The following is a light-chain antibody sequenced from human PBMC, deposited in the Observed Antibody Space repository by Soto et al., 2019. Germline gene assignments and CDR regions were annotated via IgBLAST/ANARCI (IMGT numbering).Light chain of an antibody. J-gene: IGLJ1*01. Sequence: QSVLTQPPSASSTPGQTVTISCSGSTSNIGTFYVYWYQHLPGTAPKLLIYLGDQRASGVSDRFSGSKSGTSASLAINGLRSDDEADYYCAAWDDNLKAYVFGSGTKVTVL. CDR2: LGD. CDR3: AAWDDNLKAYV. CDR1: TSNIGTFY. V-gene: IGLV1-47*02.